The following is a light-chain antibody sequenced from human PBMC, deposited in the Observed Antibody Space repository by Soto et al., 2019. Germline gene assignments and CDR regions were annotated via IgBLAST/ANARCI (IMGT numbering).Light chain of an antibody. J-gene: IGLJ1*01. CDR1: SSDVGGYNY. CDR3: SSYTSSSISYV. V-gene: IGLV2-14*01. Sequence: QSVLTQPASVSGSPGHSITISCTRTSSDVGGYNYVSWYQQHPGKAPKLMIYDVSNRPSGVSNRFSGSKSGNTASLTISGLQAEDEADYYCSSYTSSSISYVFGTGTELTVL. CDR2: DVS.